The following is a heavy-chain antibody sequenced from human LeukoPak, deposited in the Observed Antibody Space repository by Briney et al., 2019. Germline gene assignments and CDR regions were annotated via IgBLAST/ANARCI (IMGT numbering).Heavy chain of an antibody. D-gene: IGHD3-9*01. CDR1: GGSFSGYY. J-gene: IGHJ1*01. V-gene: IGHV4-34*01. CDR3: AGDILKYFQH. Sequence: SETLSLTCAVYGGSFSGYYWSWIRQPPGKGLEWIGEINHSGSTNYNPSLKSRVTISVDTSKNQFSLKPSSVTAADTAVYYCAGDILKYFQHWGQGTLVTVSS. CDR2: INHSGST.